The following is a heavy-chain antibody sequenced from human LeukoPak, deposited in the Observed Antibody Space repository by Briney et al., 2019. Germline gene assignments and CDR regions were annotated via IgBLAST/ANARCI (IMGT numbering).Heavy chain of an antibody. CDR2: IWSDSTNK. CDR3: AKDIQRGFDYTNSLDY. CDR1: GFTFSHYA. V-gene: IGHV3-33*06. J-gene: IGHJ4*02. Sequence: PGKSLRLSCATSGFTFSHYAMHWVRQAPGKGLEWVAVIWSDSTNKYYSDAVKGRFAISRDNPSKMVYLQMNSLRVEDTAVYYCAKDIQRGFDYTNSLDYWGQGILVTVSS. D-gene: IGHD4-11*01.